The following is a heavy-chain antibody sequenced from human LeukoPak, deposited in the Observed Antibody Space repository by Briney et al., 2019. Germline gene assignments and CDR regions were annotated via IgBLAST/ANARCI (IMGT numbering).Heavy chain of an antibody. J-gene: IGHJ4*02. CDR2: ISGSGGGT. CDR1: GFTFSSYA. CDR3: AKYYDILTGPTRSGVDY. V-gene: IGHV3-23*01. D-gene: IGHD3-9*01. Sequence: PGGSLRLSCAASGFTFSSYAMSWVRQAPGKGLEWVSAISGSGGGTYYADSVKGRFTISRDNSKNTLYLQMNSLRAEDTAVYYCAKYYDILTGPTRSGVDYWGQGTLVTVSS.